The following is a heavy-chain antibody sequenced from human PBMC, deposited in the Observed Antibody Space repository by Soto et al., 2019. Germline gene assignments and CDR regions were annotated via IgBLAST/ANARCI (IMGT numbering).Heavy chain of an antibody. CDR2: IAYDASKK. V-gene: IGHV3-30*03. D-gene: IGHD2-15*01. CDR1: GFSFSYYA. J-gene: IGHJ1*01. Sequence: QVQLVESGGGVVHPGRSLRLSCAASGFSFSYYAMHWVRQAPGKGLEWVAVIAYDASKKYYADSVKGRFTISRDNSKNTLYLQMNSLRDEDTAVYYCASPYCSGGSCYLTEYFQHWGQGTLVTLSS. CDR3: ASPYCSGGSCYLTEYFQH.